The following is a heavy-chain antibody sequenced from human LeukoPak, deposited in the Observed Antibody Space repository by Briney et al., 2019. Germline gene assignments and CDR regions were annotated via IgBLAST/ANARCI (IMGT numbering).Heavy chain of an antibody. CDR3: AHGNPSRGYSGYDGFDY. CDR2: IYWNDDK. J-gene: IGHJ4*02. V-gene: IGHV2-5*01. CDR1: GFSHSTSGVG. Sequence: SGPTLVNPTQTLTLTCTFSGFSHSTSGVGVGWIRQPPGKALEWLALIYWNDDKRYSPSLKSRLTITKDTSKNQMVLTMTNMDPVDTATYYCAHGNPSRGYSGYDGFDYWGQGTLVTVSS. D-gene: IGHD5-12*01.